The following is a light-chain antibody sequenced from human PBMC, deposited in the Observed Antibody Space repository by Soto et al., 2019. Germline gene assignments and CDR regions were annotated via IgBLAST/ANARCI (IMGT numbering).Light chain of an antibody. J-gene: IGKJ1*01. CDR3: QQYNNWPGT. CDR2: DAS. Sequence: ETLLTQSPATLSLSPGERATLSCRASQSVNNFLAWYQQKPGQAPRLLIYDASTRATGIPARFSGSGSGTEFTLTISSLQSEDFAVYYCQQYNNWPGTFGQGTKVDIK. V-gene: IGKV3-15*01. CDR1: QSVNNF.